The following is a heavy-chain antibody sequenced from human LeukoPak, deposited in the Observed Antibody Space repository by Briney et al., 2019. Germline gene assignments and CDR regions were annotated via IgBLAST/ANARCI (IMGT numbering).Heavy chain of an antibody. V-gene: IGHV1-69*01. J-gene: IGHJ4*02. D-gene: IGHD2-2*01. CDR3: ARDSYCSSTSCRLLDY. CDR1: GGTFSSYA. CDR2: IIPIFGTA. Sequence: ASVKVSCKASGGTFSSYAISWVRQAPGQGLEWMGGIIPIFGTANYAQKFQGRVTITADESTSTAYMELSSLRSEDTAVYYCARDSYCSSTSCRLLDYWGQGTLVTVSS.